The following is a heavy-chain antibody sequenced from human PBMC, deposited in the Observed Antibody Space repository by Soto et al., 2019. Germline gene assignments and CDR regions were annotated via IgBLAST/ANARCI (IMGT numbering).Heavy chain of an antibody. D-gene: IGHD4-17*01. CDR1: GFTVISNC. CDR3: ARDLYGDYVDY. CDR2: IYSGGST. Sequence: GGSLRLSCAASGFTVISNCMSWVRQAPWKGLEWVSVIYSGGSTYYADSVKGRFTISRDNSKNTLYLQMNSLRAEDTAVYYCARDLYGDYVDYWGQGTLVTVSS. V-gene: IGHV3-66*01. J-gene: IGHJ4*02.